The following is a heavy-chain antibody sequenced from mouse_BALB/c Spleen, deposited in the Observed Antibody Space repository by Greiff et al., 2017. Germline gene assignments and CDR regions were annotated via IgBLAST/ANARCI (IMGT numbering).Heavy chain of an antibody. CDR2: INPSNGRT. Sequence: QVQLKQPGAELVKPGASVKLSCKASGYTFTSYWMHWVKQRPGQGLEWIGEINPSNGRTNYNEKFKSKATITADTSSNTAYLQLSSLTSEDTAVYYCAREFYYYGRNYAMDYWGQGTSVTVSS. D-gene: IGHD1-1*01. CDR1: GYTFTSYW. V-gene: IGHV1S81*02. CDR3: AREFYYYGRNYAMDY. J-gene: IGHJ4*01.